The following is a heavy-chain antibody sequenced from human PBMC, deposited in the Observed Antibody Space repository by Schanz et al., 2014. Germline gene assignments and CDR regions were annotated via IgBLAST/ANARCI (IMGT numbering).Heavy chain of an antibody. CDR3: AKDDVWASGSYYDY. D-gene: IGHD3-10*01. CDR2: ISGSGETT. Sequence: EVQLVESGGGLVQPGGSLRLSCAASGFTFSSYAMSWVRQAPGKGLEWVSAISGSGETTYYADSVKGRFTISRDNSKTTLYLQMNSLGAEDTAVYYCAKDDVWASGSYYDYWGQGTLVTVSS. V-gene: IGHV3-23*04. J-gene: IGHJ4*02. CDR1: GFTFSSYA.